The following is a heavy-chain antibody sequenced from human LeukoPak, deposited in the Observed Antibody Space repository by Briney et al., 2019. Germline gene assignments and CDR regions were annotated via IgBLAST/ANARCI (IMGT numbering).Heavy chain of an antibody. CDR1: GGSISSYY. CDR2: IYYSGST. D-gene: IGHD2-15*01. CDR3: ARIGYCSGGNCVNWFDP. V-gene: IGHV4-59*08. Sequence: SETLSLTCTVSGGSISSYYWSWIRQPPGKGLEWIGYIYYSGSTNYNPSLKSRVTISVDTSKNQFSLKLSSVTAADTAVFYCARIGYCSGGNCVNWFDPWGQGTLVTVSS. J-gene: IGHJ5*02.